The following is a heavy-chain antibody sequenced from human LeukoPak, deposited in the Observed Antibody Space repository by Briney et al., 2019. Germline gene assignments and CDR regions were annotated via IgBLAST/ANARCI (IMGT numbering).Heavy chain of an antibody. Sequence: ASVKVSCKASGGTFSSYAISWVRQAPGQGLEWMGRIIPILGIANYAQKFQGRVTITADKSTSTAYMELSSLRSEDTAVYYCARGTRPPSALEYDILTGYSPNTRGDCYSSLDPWGQGTLVTVSS. CDR1: GGTFSSYA. V-gene: IGHV1-69*04. CDR3: ARGTRPPSALEYDILTGYSPNTRGDCYSSLDP. CDR2: IIPILGIA. J-gene: IGHJ5*02. D-gene: IGHD3-9*01.